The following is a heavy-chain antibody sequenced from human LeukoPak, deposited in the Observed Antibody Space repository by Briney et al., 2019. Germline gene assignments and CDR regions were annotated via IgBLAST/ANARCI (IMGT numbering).Heavy chain of an antibody. V-gene: IGHV1-46*01. CDR3: ARIRDGYNDAYDI. J-gene: IGHJ3*02. CDR2: INPGGDNT. D-gene: IGHD5-24*01. CDR1: GYTFTSYY. Sequence: ASVKVSCKASGYTFTSYYIHWVRQAPGQGLEWMGLINPGGDNTDYAQNFRGRVTMTRDTSTSTVYMGLSSLRSEDTAVYYCARIRDGYNDAYDIWGQGTMVTVSS.